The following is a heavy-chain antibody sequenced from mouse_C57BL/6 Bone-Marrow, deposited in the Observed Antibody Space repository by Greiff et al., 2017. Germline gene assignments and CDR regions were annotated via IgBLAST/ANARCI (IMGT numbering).Heavy chain of an antibody. Sequence: EVKLVESGGGLVKPGGSLKLSCAASGFTFSSYAMSWVRQTPEKRLEWVATISDGGSYTYYPDNVKGRFPISRDNAKNNLYLQMSHLKSEDTAMYYCARERGSTMVTTGFAYWGQGTLVTVSA. J-gene: IGHJ3*01. V-gene: IGHV5-4*01. CDR2: ISDGGSYT. CDR1: GFTFSSYA. D-gene: IGHD2-2*01. CDR3: ARERGSTMVTTGFAY.